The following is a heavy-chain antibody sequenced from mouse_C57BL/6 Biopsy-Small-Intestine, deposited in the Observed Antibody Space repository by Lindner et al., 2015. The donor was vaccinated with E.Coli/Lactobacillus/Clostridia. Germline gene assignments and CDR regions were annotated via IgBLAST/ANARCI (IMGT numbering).Heavy chain of an antibody. CDR1: GYTFTSYG. Sequence: SVKVSCKASGYTFTSYGINWVRQAPGQGLEWMGWISAYNGNTNYAQKFQGRVTMTRDPSTSTVYMALSSLISEDTAVYYCARDPPYYDSNGYSRYYYGMDVWGQGTTVTVSS. V-gene: IGHV1-59*01. D-gene: IGHD2-4*01. J-gene: IGHJ1*01. CDR3: ARDPPYYDSNGYSRYYYGMDV. CDR2: ISAYNGNT.